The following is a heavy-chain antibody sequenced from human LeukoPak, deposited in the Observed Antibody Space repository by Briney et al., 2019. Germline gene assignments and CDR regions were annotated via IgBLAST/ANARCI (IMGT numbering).Heavy chain of an antibody. D-gene: IGHD4-23*01. V-gene: IGHV4-61*08. CDR2: IYYSGST. J-gene: IGHJ4*02. Sequence: PSETLSLTCDVSGVSISDGYYWSWIRQPPGKGLEWIGYIYYSGSTNYNPSLKSRVTISVDTSKNQFSLKLSSVTAADTAVYYCARDPSDYGGNSGFDYWGQGTLVTVSS. CDR3: ARDPSDYGGNSGFDY. CDR1: GVSISDGYY.